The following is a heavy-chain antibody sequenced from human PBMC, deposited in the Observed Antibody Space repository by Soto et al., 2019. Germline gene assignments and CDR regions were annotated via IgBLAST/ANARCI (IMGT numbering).Heavy chain of an antibody. D-gene: IGHD2-2*01. J-gene: IGHJ6*02. V-gene: IGHV4-4*02. CDR1: GGSISSSNW. CDR2: IYQSGRT. CDR3: ARVDCSSTTCLMFYHYEGMDV. Sequence: SETMSLTWVVSGGSISSSNWWSWVRQSPGKGLEWIGEIYQSGRTNYNPSLKSRATISVDKSKNQFSLRLSSVTAADTAVYYCARVDCSSTTCLMFYHYEGMDVWCQGTTVTVSS.